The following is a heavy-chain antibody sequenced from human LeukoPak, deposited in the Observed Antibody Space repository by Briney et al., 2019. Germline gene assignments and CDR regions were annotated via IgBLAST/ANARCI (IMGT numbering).Heavy chain of an antibody. CDR1: GGTFSSYA. V-gene: IGHV1-69*05. Sequence: SVNVSCKASGGTFSSYAISWVRQAPGQGLEWMGGIIPIFGTADYAQKFQGRVTITTDESTSTAYMELSSLRSEDTAVYYCASRGDYYDSSGYYYELLYFDYWGQGTLVTVSS. J-gene: IGHJ4*02. D-gene: IGHD3-22*01. CDR2: IIPIFGTA. CDR3: ASRGDYYDSSGYYYELLYFDY.